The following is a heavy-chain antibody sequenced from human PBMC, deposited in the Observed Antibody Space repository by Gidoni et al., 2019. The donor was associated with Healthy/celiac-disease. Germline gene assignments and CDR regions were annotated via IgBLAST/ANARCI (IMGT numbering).Heavy chain of an antibody. CDR1: GYSFTSYW. V-gene: IGHV5-51*01. J-gene: IGHJ6*02. CDR2: IYPGDSDT. D-gene: IGHD2-2*01. CDR3: ARSPEIYCSSTSCYQYGMDV. Sequence: EVQLVQSGAEVKKPGESLKISCKGSGYSFTSYWIGWVRQMPGKGLEWMGIIYPGDSDTRYSPSFQGKVTISADKSISTAYLQWSSLKASDTAMYYCARSPEIYCSSTSCYQYGMDVWGQGTTVTVSS.